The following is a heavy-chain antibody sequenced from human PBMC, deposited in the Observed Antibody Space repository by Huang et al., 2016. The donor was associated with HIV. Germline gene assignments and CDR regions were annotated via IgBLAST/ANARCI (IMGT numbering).Heavy chain of an antibody. V-gene: IGHV3-23*01. D-gene: IGHD3-10*01. CDR3: ANYYLDL. J-gene: IGHJ2*01. Sequence: VQLLESGGGLVQPGGSLGLSCVGSEFSFSRYTMNWFRQAPGKGLEWVSTISGSGDTTYSADSVKGRFAVSRDNSKNALYLQLNSLRPEDTAVYYCANYYLDLWGRGTLVTVSS. CDR1: EFSFSRYT. CDR2: ISGSGDTT.